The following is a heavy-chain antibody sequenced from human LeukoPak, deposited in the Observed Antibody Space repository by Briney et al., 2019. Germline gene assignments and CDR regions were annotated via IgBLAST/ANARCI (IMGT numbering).Heavy chain of an antibody. V-gene: IGHV4-30-2*01. CDR1: GGSISSSSYY. CDR3: ARNRPNPVTVIGYFDY. Sequence: PSETLSLTCTVSGGSISSSSYYWSWIRQPPGTGLEWIGYIYHSGSTYYNPSLKSRVTISVDRSKNQFSLKLSSVTAADTAVYYCARNRPNPVTVIGYFDYWGQGTLVTVSS. D-gene: IGHD3-22*01. J-gene: IGHJ4*02. CDR2: IYHSGST.